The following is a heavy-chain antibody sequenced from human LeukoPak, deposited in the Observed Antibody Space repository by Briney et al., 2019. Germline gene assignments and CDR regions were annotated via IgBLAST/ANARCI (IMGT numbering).Heavy chain of an antibody. J-gene: IGHJ5*02. Sequence: KPSETLSLTCTVSGGSISSYYWSWIRQPPGKGLEWIGYIYYSGSTNYNPSLKSRVTISVDTSKNQFSLKLSSVTAADTAVYYCAKFRSGGATTNWFDPWGQGTLVTVSS. CDR1: GGSISSYY. CDR2: IYYSGST. D-gene: IGHD1-26*01. V-gene: IGHV4-59*01. CDR3: AKFRSGGATTNWFDP.